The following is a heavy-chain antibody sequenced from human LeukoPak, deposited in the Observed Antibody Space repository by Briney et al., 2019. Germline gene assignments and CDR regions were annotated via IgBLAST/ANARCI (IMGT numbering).Heavy chain of an antibody. J-gene: IGHJ4*02. V-gene: IGHV1-18*01. CDR3: ARANYAAFDY. Sequence: ASVKVSCKSSGYTFTSYGISWVRQAPGQGLEWMGWISAYNGNTNYAQNLQGRVTLTTDTSTSTVYMELSSLRSEDTAVYYCARANYAAFDYWGQGTLVTVSS. D-gene: IGHD4/OR15-4a*01. CDR2: ISAYNGNT. CDR1: GYTFTSYG.